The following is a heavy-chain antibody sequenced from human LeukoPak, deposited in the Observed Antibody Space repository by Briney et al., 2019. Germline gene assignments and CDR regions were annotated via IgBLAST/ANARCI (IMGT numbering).Heavy chain of an antibody. CDR3: ARDQDFGVVIYDI. CDR1: GGSISSSSYY. D-gene: IGHD3-3*01. Sequence: SETLSLTCTVSGGSISSSSYYWGWIRQPPGKGLEWIGSIYYSGSTYYNPSLKSRVTISVDTSKNQFSLKLSSVTAADTAVYYCARDQDFGVVIYDIWGQGTLVTVSS. CDR2: IYYSGST. V-gene: IGHV4-39*07. J-gene: IGHJ4*02.